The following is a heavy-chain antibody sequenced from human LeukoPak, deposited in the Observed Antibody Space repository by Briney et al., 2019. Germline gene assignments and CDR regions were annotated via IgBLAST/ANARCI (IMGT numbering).Heavy chain of an antibody. Sequence: ASVKVSCKASGYTFIDYYIHWVRQAPGQGLEWMGWINPNSGATSSAQKFQGRVTLTRDTSITTASMELTNLRSDDTAMYYCARDRGGRLNYYEMDVWGKGTTVTVSS. J-gene: IGHJ6*04. V-gene: IGHV1-2*02. D-gene: IGHD1-26*01. CDR1: GYTFIDYY. CDR3: ARDRGGRLNYYEMDV. CDR2: INPNSGAT.